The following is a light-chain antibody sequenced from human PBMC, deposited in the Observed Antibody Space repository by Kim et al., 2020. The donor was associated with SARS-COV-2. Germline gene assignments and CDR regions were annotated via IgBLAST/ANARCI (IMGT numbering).Light chain of an antibody. J-gene: IGLJ2*01. CDR2: DSS. CDR1: SIGRRS. CDR3: QVWDSGSEHVV. V-gene: IGLV3-21*03. Sequence: APGKEARIICGGDSIGRRSVHWSEQEPGQALVVVVYDSSDRPSGIPERFSGSNSGNTATLTISRVEAGDEADYFCQVWDSGSEHVVFGGGTQLTVL.